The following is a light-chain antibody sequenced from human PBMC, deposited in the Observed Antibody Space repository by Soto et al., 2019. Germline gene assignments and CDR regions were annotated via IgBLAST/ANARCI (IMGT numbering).Light chain of an antibody. CDR2: DAS. CDR3: QQRSKWPLSVT. CDR1: QGVNNY. Sequence: EIVVTHSXAXXSXXXXXXXXLXXRAIQGVNNYITWSQQKPGQAPRLLIYDASNRATGIPARFSGSGPGTDFTLTISNLEPEDFALYYCQQRSKWPLSVTFGQGTRLEIK. J-gene: IGKJ5*01. V-gene: IGKV3D-11*01.